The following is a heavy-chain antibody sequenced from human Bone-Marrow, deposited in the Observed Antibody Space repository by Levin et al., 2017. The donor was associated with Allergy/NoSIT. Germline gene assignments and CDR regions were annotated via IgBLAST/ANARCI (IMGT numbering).Heavy chain of an antibody. CDR2: IYWDDAE. CDR3: ARRNTVRRVLSSYYYFGL. CDR1: GFSLSDDGVG. V-gene: IGHV2-5*02. Sequence: SGPTLVKPTQTLTLTCTFSGFSLSDDGVGVGWIRQPPGKALEWLALIYWDDAEGHSPSLKNRLTIAKNTPKNQVVLTMTNMDPVDTGTYYCARRNTVRRVLSSYYYFGLWGRGALVTVSS. J-gene: IGHJ2*01. D-gene: IGHD3-10*01.